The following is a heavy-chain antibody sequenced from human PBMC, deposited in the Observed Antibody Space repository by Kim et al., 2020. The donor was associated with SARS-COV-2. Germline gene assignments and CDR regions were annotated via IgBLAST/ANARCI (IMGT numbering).Heavy chain of an antibody. CDR3: ARHVTTYYYGMDV. CDR1: GGSIISSTYY. V-gene: IGHV4-39*01. CDR2: IYYSGST. Sequence: SETLSLTCIVSGGSIISSTYYWGWIRQPPGKGLEWIGSIYYSGSTYYNSSLKSRVTISVDTSKNQFSLKLSSVTAADTAVYYCARHVTTYYYGMDVWGQGTSVTVSS. J-gene: IGHJ6*02. D-gene: IGHD4-17*01.